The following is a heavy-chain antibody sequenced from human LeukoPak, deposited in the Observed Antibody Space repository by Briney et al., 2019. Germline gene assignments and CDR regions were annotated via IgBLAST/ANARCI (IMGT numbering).Heavy chain of an antibody. J-gene: IGHJ4*02. CDR3: TRDRGAYNLYDY. CDR1: GFTFGDYA. V-gene: IGHV3-49*03. D-gene: IGHD1-1*01. CDR2: IRSKAYGETA. Sequence: GGSLRLSCTVSGFTFGDYAMSWIRQAPGKELEWVGFIRSKAYGETADYAASVKGRFTISRDDSKAIAYLQMNSLKTEDTAVYHCTRDRGAYNLYDYWGQGTLVTVSS.